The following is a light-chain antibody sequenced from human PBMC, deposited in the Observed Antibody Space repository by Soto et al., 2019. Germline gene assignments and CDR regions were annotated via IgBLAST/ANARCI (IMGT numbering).Light chain of an antibody. CDR2: DAS. CDR3: QQGINSWT. V-gene: IGKV3-15*01. CDR1: QTVTSN. J-gene: IGKJ1*01. Sequence: EIVMTQSPATLSVSPGERATLSCRTSQTVTSNLAWYQQKPGQAPRLLIYDASTRATGIPARFSGSGSGTEFTLTISSLQSEDFAVYYCQQGINSWTFGQGTKVDNK.